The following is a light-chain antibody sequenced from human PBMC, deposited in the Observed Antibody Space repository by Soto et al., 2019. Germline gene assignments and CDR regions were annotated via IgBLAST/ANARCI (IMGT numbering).Light chain of an antibody. V-gene: IGKV1-5*03. J-gene: IGKJ4*01. CDR1: QSISSW. Sequence: DIQMTQSASSLSVSVGDRVTITCRASQSISSWLAWYQQQPGKAPKLLIYKASSLESGVPSRFSGSGSGTEFTLTISRLEPEDFAVYYCQQYGSSPTFGGGTKVDIK. CDR3: QQYGSSPT. CDR2: KAS.